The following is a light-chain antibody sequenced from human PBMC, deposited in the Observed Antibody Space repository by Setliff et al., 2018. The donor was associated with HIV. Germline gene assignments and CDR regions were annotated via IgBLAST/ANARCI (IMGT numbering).Light chain of an antibody. V-gene: IGKV3-15*01. J-gene: IGKJ1*01. CDR1: QSVSSD. Sequence: EIVMTQSPATLSVSPGERATLSCRASQSVSSDLAWYQQKPGQAPRLLIYGASTRATGIPARFSGRGSGTEFTLTISSLQSEDFAVYYCQQYNNWWTFGLGTK. CDR2: GAS. CDR3: QQYNNWWT.